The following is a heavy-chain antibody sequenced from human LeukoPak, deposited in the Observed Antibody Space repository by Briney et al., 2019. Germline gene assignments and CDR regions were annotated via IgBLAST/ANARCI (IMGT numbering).Heavy chain of an antibody. J-gene: IGHJ4*02. CDR1: GFTFSSYA. V-gene: IGHV3-30*14. CDR3: ATYHGGDVRGFDN. D-gene: IGHD4-23*01. CDR2: ISYDGSNK. Sequence: GRSLRLSCAASGFTFSSYAMHWVRQAPGKGLEWVAVISYDGSNKYYADSVKGRFTISRDNSKNTLYLQMNGLRVEDTAVYYCATYHGGDVRGFDNCGQGTLVTVSS.